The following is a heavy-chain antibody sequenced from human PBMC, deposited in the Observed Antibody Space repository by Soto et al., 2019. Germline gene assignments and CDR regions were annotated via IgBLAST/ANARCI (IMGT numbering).Heavy chain of an antibody. J-gene: IGHJ5*02. D-gene: IGHD3-16*01. CDR3: AHRATMTILGLIIDNGIWFDP. CDR1: GFSLSTSGAA. V-gene: IGHV2-5*02. Sequence: QINLIESGPTLVKPTQTLTLTCTFSGFSLSTSGAAVGWVRQPPGRALEWLALIYWDGDKRYNASLGNRLTITKDTSMNHVVLTLTNVDPADTATYYCAHRATMTILGLIIDNGIWFDPWGQGTRVIVSS. CDR2: IYWDGDK.